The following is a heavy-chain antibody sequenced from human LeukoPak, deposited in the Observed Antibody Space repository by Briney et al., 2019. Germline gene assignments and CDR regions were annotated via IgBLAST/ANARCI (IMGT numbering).Heavy chain of an antibody. J-gene: IGHJ4*02. CDR1: GGSISSYY. CDR3: ASDRYYYDSSGYFSHGPDY. CDR2: IYYSGST. D-gene: IGHD3-22*01. Sequence: PSETLSLTCTVSGGSISSYYWSWIRQPPGKGLEWIGYIYYSGSTNYNPSLKSRVTISVDTSKNQFSLKLSSVTAADTAVYYCASDRYYYDSSGYFSHGPDYWGQGTLVTVSS. V-gene: IGHV4-59*01.